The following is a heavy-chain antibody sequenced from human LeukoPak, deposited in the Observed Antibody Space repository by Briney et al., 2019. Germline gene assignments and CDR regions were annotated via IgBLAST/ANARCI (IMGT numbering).Heavy chain of an antibody. CDR1: GDSISSYY. CDR2: IFHSGST. CDR3: ARGAPGGNDYGDY. Sequence: SETLSLTCTVSGDSISSYYWSWIRQPPGKGLEWIGYIFHSGSTNYNASLKSRVTISVDTSMNQLSLKLSSVTAADTAVYYCARGAPGGNDYGDYWGQGTLVTLSS. V-gene: IGHV4-59*01. J-gene: IGHJ4*02.